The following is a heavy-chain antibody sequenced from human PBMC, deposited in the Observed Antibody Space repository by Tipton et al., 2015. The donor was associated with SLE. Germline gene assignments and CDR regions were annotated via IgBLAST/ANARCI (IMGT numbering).Heavy chain of an antibody. CDR1: GGSISSGDNF. CDR3: ARDRNTLVRGLIGWFDP. J-gene: IGHJ5*02. V-gene: IGHV4-31*03. CDR2: IYNTGAT. D-gene: IGHD3-10*01. Sequence: LRLSCTVSGGSISSGDNFWSWIRQHPEKGLEWIGYIYNTGATNYNPSLKSRVMISIDTSKNQFSLQLTSVTAADTAVYYCARDRNTLVRGLIGWFDPWGQGTPVTVSS.